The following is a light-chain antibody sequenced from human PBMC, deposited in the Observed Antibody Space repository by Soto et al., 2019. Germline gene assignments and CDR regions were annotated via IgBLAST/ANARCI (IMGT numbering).Light chain of an antibody. V-gene: IGLV2-11*01. CDR2: DVS. Sequence: QSALTQPRSVSGSPGQSVTISCTGTSSDVGGHNYVSWYQQHPGKAPKLMIYDVSKRPSGVPDRFSGSKSGNTASLTISGLQAEDEADYYCCSYAGSYPYVFGTGTKVTVL. J-gene: IGLJ1*01. CDR3: CSYAGSYPYV. CDR1: SSDVGGHNY.